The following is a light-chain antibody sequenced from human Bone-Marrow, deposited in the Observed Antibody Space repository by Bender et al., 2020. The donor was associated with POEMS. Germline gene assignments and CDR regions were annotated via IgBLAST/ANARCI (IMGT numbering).Light chain of an antibody. V-gene: IGLV2-11*01. CDR3: SSYAGSNNFV. CDR1: SSDVGAYDY. J-gene: IGLJ2*01. CDR2: DVT. Sequence: QSALTQPRSVSGSPGQSVTISCTGTSSDVGAYDYVSWYQQHPGRPPKLIIYDVTQRPSGVPDRFSGSKSGNTASLTISGLQAEDEADYYCSSYAGSNNFVFGGGTKLTVL.